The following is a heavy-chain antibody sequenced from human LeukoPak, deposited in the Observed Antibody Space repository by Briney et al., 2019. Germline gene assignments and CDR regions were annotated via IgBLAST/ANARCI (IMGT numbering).Heavy chain of an antibody. V-gene: IGHV3-53*01. CDR3: ARAPNYGDYGGQ. CDR1: GFTVSNNY. CDR2: IYGGGTT. D-gene: IGHD4-17*01. Sequence: PGGSLRLSCAASGFTVSNNYMSWVRQAPGKGLEWVSLIYGGGTTYYADSVKGRFTISSDSSKNTPYLQMNSLRAEDTAVYYCARAPNYGDYGGQWGRGTLVTVSS. J-gene: IGHJ4*02.